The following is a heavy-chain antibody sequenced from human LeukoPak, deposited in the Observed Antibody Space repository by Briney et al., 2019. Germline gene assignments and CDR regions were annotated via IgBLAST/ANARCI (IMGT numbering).Heavy chain of an antibody. D-gene: IGHD2-15*01. V-gene: IGHV4-34*01. CDR1: GGSFSGYY. Sequence: SGTLSLTCAVYGGSFSGYYWSWIRQPPGKGLEWIGEINHSGSTNYNPSLKSRVTISVDTSKNQFSLKLSSVTAADTAVYYCARGVRYCSGGSCYSKKTFDYWGQGTLVTVSS. J-gene: IGHJ4*02. CDR2: INHSGST. CDR3: ARGVRYCSGGSCYSKKTFDY.